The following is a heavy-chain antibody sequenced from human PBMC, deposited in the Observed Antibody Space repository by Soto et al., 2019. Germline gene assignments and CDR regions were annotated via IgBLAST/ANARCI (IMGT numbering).Heavy chain of an antibody. CDR2: ISWNSGSI. CDR1: GFTFDDYA. CDR3: AKDMNWRSSTRCYST. Sequence: GGSLRLSCAASGFTFDDYAMHWVRQAPGKGLEWVSGISWNSGSIGYADSVKGRFTISRDNAKNSLYLQMNSLRAEDTALYYCAKDMNWRSSTRCYSTWGQGTLVTVSS. D-gene: IGHD2-2*01. V-gene: IGHV3-9*01. J-gene: IGHJ5*02.